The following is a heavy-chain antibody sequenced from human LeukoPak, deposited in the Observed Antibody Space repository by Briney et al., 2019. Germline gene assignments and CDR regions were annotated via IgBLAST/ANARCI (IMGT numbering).Heavy chain of an antibody. D-gene: IGHD6-13*01. Sequence: GASVKVSCKASGYTFTGYYMHWVRQAPGQGLEWMGWINPNSGGTNYAQKFQGRVTMTRDTSTSTVYMELSSLRSEDTAVYYCARGLSSSWYKWYFDLWGRGTLVTVSS. J-gene: IGHJ2*01. CDR1: GYTFTGYY. CDR3: ARGLSSSWYKWYFDL. CDR2: INPNSGGT. V-gene: IGHV1-2*02.